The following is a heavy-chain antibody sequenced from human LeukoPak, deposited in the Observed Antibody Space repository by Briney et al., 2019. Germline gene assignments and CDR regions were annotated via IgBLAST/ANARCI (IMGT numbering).Heavy chain of an antibody. Sequence: GGSLRLSCAASGFTVSSNYMSWVRQAPGKGLEWVSVIYSGGSTYYADSVKGRFPISRDNSKNTLYLQMNSLRAEDTAVYYCARDLGSSSPYYYYGMDVWGQGTTVTVSS. CDR2: IYSGGST. V-gene: IGHV3-66*01. D-gene: IGHD6-6*01. CDR3: ARDLGSSSPYYYYGMDV. CDR1: GFTVSSNY. J-gene: IGHJ6*02.